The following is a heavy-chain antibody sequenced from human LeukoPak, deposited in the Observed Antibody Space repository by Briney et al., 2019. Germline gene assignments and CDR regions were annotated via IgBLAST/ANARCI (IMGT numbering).Heavy chain of an antibody. CDR1: GFTFSSYS. D-gene: IGHD3-3*01. V-gene: IGHV3-21*04. CDR3: SGSGYHYFDY. CDR2: ISSSSSYI. Sequence: PGGSLRLSCAASGFTFSSYSMNWVRQAPGKGLEWVSSISSSSSYIYYADSVKGRFTISRENSENTLSLQMNNLRAEDTAVYYCSGSGYHYFDYWGQGTLVTVSS. J-gene: IGHJ4*02.